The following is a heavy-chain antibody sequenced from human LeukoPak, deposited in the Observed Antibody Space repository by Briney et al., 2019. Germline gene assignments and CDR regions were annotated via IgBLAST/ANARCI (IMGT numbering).Heavy chain of an antibody. D-gene: IGHD1-26*01. J-gene: IGHJ3*02. Sequence: SETLSLTCTVPGGSISSYYWSWTGHPAGKGLEWIGRIYNSGSTNYNPSLKSRVNMSVDTSKNQFALKLSSVTAADTAVYYSGRAVGATAPHHILDMCGQGTMVSVSS. CDR3: GRAVGATAPHHILDM. CDR2: IYNSGST. CDR1: GGSISSYY. V-gene: IGHV4-4*07.